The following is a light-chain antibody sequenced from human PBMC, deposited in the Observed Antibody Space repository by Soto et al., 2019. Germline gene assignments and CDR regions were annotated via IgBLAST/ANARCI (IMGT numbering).Light chain of an antibody. CDR1: QSVGRD. V-gene: IGKV3-15*01. Sequence: EIVMTQFPATLSASPGEGATLSCRASQSVGRDLAWYQQKPGQAPRLLIHAASTRATGIPARFSGSGSGTEFTLTITSLQSDDFAVYYCQQYNRWPPITFGQGTRLENK. J-gene: IGKJ5*01. CDR3: QQYNRWPPIT. CDR2: AAS.